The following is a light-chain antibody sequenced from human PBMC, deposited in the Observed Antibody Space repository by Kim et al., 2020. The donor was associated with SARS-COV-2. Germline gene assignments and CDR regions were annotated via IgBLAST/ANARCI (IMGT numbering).Light chain of an antibody. Sequence: PGGRATLHCRASQQVSSSYFAWYQQKPGQAPRLLIYGASSRATGIPDRFSGSGSATDFILTISRLEPEDFAVYYCQEYSSSTLTFGGGTKVDIK. J-gene: IGKJ4*01. CDR2: GAS. V-gene: IGKV3-20*01. CDR1: QQVSSSY. CDR3: QEYSSSTLT.